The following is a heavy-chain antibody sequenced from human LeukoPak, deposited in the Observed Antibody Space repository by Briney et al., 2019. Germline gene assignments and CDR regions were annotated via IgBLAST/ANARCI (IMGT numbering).Heavy chain of an antibody. J-gene: IGHJ4*02. D-gene: IGHD6-19*01. Sequence: GGSLRLSCAASGFTFSNYGMSWVRQAPGKGLEWVSAVTGTGGSTYYADSVKGRFTISRDNSKNTLYLQMNSLRGEDTAIYYCAKNGYSSGWYPENWGQGTLVTVSP. V-gene: IGHV3-23*01. CDR2: VTGTGGST. CDR1: GFTFSNYG. CDR3: AKNGYSSGWYPEN.